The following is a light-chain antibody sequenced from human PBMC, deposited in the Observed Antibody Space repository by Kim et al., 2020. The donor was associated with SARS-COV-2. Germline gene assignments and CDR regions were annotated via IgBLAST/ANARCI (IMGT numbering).Light chain of an antibody. V-gene: IGKV3-20*01. Sequence: PGERATLSCMASQSVSGNYLAWYQQKPGQAPRLLISGASSRATGIPDRFSGSGSGTYFTLTISRLEPEDFAVYYCQQYGSSPPGVTFGGGTKVDIK. CDR2: GAS. J-gene: IGKJ4*01. CDR3: QQYGSSPPGVT. CDR1: QSVSGNY.